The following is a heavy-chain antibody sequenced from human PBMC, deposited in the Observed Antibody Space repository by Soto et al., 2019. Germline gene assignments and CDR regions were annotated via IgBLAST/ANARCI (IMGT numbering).Heavy chain of an antibody. D-gene: IGHD3-9*01. J-gene: IGHJ4*02. Sequence: GGSLRLSCGASGLTFNIFAFHWVRQAPGKGLEWLSVISYDGREIHYSESVKGRFTISRDSSTNTVYLEMNSLRYEDTAVYYCASDPLAVTGSFVDYWGQGTLVTVSS. CDR3: ASDPLAVTGSFVDY. CDR1: GLTFNIFA. V-gene: IGHV3-30-3*01. CDR2: ISYDGREI.